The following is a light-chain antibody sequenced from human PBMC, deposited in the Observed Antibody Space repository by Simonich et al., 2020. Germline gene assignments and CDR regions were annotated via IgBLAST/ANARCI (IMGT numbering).Light chain of an antibody. V-gene: IGKV3-15*01. J-gene: IGKJ1*01. CDR3: QQYNNWPSWT. CDR1: QSVSSN. Sequence: DIVMTQSPATLSVSPGERATLSCRASQSVSSNLAWYQQKPGQAPRLISYGESTRATGCPARFSGSGSGTEFTLTISSLQSEDFAVYYCQQYNNWPSWTFGQGTKVEIK. CDR2: GES.